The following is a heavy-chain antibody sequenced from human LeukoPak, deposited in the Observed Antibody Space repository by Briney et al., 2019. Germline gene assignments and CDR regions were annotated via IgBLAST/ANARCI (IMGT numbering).Heavy chain of an antibody. CDR2: IYYSGST. CDR1: GGSISSYY. D-gene: IGHD1-14*01. V-gene: IGHV4-59*01. J-gene: IGHJ4*02. CDR3: ARDSLTPL. Sequence: SETLSLTCTVSGGSISSYYWSWIRQPPGKGLEWIGYIYYSGSTNYNPSLKSRVTISVDTSKNQFSLKLSSVTAADTAVHYCARDSLTPLWGQGTLVTVSS.